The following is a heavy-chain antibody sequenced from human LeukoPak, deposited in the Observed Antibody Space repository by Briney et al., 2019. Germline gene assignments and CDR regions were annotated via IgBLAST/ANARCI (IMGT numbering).Heavy chain of an antibody. Sequence: GGSLRLSCAASGFSFSTYAMSWVRQAPGKGLEWVSAISGGNGTTYYADSVKGRFTISRDNSRDTPYLQMNRLRAEDTAIYYCAKVPGDHIGSGRSGYWGQGTLVTVSS. J-gene: IGHJ4*02. CDR2: ISGGNGTT. CDR1: GFSFSTYA. V-gene: IGHV3-23*01. D-gene: IGHD3-10*01. CDR3: AKVPGDHIGSGRSGY.